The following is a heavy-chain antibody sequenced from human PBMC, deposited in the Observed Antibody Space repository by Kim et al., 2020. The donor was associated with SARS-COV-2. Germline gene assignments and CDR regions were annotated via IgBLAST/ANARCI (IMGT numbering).Heavy chain of an antibody. CDR3: ASLQGAAAGSYYYGMDV. J-gene: IGHJ6*02. CDR1: GGSISSSSYY. Sequence: SETLSLTCTVSGGSISSSSYYWGWIRQPPGKGLEWIGSIYYSGSTYYNPSLKSRVTISVDTSKNQFSLKLSSVTAADTAVYYCASLQGAAAGSYYYGMDVWGQGTTVTVSS. D-gene: IGHD6-13*01. CDR2: IYYSGST. V-gene: IGHV4-39*01.